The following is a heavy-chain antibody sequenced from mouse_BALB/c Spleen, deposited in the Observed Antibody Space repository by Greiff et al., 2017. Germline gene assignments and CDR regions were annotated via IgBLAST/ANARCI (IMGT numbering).Heavy chain of an antibody. Sequence: VQLKESGPGLVKPSQSLSLTCTVTGYSITSDYAWNWIRQFPGNKLEWMGYISYSGSTSYNPSLKSRISITRDTSKNQFFLQLNSVTTEDTATYYCDRGGSSYNYWGQGTTLTVSS. D-gene: IGHD1-1*01. CDR1: GYSITSDYA. CDR2: ISYSGST. V-gene: IGHV3-2*02. J-gene: IGHJ2*01. CDR3: DRGGSSYNY.